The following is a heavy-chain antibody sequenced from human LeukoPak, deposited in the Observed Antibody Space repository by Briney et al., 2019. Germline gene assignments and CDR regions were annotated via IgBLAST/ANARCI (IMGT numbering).Heavy chain of an antibody. CDR2: ISSSGSTI. CDR1: GFTFSDYY. V-gene: IGHV3-11*01. J-gene: IGHJ4*02. CDR3: ARDIFVRGIQLWAPLDY. Sequence: PGGSLRLSCAASGFTFSDYYMSWIRQAPGKGLEWVSYISSSGSTIYYANSVKGRFTISRDNAKNSLYLQMNSLRAEDTAVYYCARDIFVRGIQLWAPLDYWGQGTLVTVSS. D-gene: IGHD5-18*01.